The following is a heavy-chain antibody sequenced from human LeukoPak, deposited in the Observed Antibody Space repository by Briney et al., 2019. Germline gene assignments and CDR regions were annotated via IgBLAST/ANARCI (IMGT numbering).Heavy chain of an antibody. CDR2: INHSGST. J-gene: IGHJ4*02. CDR3: ARGGTDYYDSSGYYYYFDY. Sequence: PSETLSLTCAVYGGSFSGYYWSWIRQPPGKGLEWIGEINHSGSTNYNPSLKSRVTISVDTSKNQFSLKLSSVTAADTAVYYCARGGTDYYDSSGYYYYFDYWGQGTLVTVSS. V-gene: IGHV4-34*01. CDR1: GGSFSGYY. D-gene: IGHD3-22*01.